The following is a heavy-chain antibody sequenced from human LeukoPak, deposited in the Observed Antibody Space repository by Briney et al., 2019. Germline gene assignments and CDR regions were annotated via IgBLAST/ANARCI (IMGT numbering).Heavy chain of an antibody. D-gene: IGHD6-13*01. J-gene: IGHJ6*03. CDR2: IYYSGST. CDR3: ARDRIAAAGRNYYYMDV. V-gene: IGHV4-59*01. Sequence: PSETLSLTCTVSGVSISSYYWSWLRQPPGKGREGIGYIYYSGSTNYNPSLKSRVTISVDTSKNQFSLKLSSVTAADTAVYYCARDRIAAAGRNYYYMDVWGKGTTVTVSS. CDR1: GVSISSYY.